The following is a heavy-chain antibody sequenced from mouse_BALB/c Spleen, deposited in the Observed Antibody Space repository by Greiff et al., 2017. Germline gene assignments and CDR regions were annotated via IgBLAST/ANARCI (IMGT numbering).Heavy chain of an antibody. Sequence: QVQLKQPGAELVRPGASVKLSCKASGYTFTSYWINWVKQRPGQGLEWIGNIYPSDSYTNYNQKFKDKATLTVDKSSSTAYMQLSSPTSEDSAVYYCTREGSYGNKPLEFAYWGQGTLVTVSA. V-gene: IGHV1-69*02. CDR3: TREGSYGNKPLEFAY. J-gene: IGHJ3*01. CDR2: IYPSDSYT. D-gene: IGHD2-1*01. CDR1: GYTFTSYW.